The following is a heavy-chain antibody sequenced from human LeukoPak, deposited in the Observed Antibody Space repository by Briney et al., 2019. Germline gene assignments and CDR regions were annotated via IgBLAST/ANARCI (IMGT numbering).Heavy chain of an antibody. J-gene: IGHJ5*02. CDR1: GGSISSYY. D-gene: IGHD2/OR15-2a*01. Sequence: SETLSLTCTVSGGSISSYYWSWIRQPPGKGLEWIGYIYYSGSTYYNPSLKSRVTISVDTSKNQFSLKLSSVTAADTAVYYCARGINARGWFDPWGQGTLVTVSS. V-gene: IGHV4-59*12. CDR3: ARGINARGWFDP. CDR2: IYYSGST.